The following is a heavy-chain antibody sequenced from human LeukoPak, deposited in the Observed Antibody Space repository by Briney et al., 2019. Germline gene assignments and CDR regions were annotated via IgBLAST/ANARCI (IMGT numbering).Heavy chain of an antibody. CDR3: ASPSSSYHDAFDI. D-gene: IGHD6-13*01. J-gene: IGHJ3*02. Sequence: ASVKVSCKASGYIFSKLTISLVRQAPGQGLEWMGWISLYNGNTNYAQKFQGSVTMTRDTSTTTVSMELRSLRSDDTAVYYCASPSSSYHDAFDIWGQGTMVTVSS. V-gene: IGHV1-18*01. CDR2: ISLYNGNT. CDR1: GYIFSKLT.